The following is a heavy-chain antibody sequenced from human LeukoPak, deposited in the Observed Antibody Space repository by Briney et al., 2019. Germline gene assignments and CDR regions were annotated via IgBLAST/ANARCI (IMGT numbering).Heavy chain of an antibody. CDR2: INPNDGDT. CDR3: ARANFLYCSSSTCLFDY. CDR1: GYTFTDYY. Sequence: ASVKVSCKASGYTFTDYYMRWVRQTPGQGFEWMGWINPNDGDTNYAQKFQGRVTMTRDTSISTAHMEVSRLRSDDTAVYYCARANFLYCSSSTCLFDYWGQGTLVTVSS. J-gene: IGHJ4*02. D-gene: IGHD2-2*01. V-gene: IGHV1-2*02.